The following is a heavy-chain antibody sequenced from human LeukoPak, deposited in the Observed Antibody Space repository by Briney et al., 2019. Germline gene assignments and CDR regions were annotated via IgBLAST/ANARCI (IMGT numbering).Heavy chain of an antibody. V-gene: IGHV4-34*01. D-gene: IGHD2-2*02. CDR2: TNHSGST. J-gene: IGHJ4*02. Sequence: KPSETLSLTCAVYGGSFSGYYWSWIRQPPGKGLEWIGETNHSGSTNYNPSLKSRVTISVDTSKNQFSLKLSSVTAADTAVYYCARLGYCSSTSCYRRGYFDYWGQGTLVTVSS. CDR1: GGSFSGYY. CDR3: ARLGYCSSTSCYRRGYFDY.